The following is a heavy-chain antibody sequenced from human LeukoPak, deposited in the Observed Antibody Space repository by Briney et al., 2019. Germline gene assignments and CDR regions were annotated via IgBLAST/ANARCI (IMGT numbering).Heavy chain of an antibody. J-gene: IGHJ4*02. D-gene: IGHD1-26*01. CDR1: GFTFSSYA. Sequence: QTGGSLRLSCAASGFTFSSYAMHWVRQAPGKGLEWVAVISYDGSNKYYADSVKGRFTISRDNSKNTLYLQMNSLRAEDTAVYYCARDRDPSGSYYFDYWGQGTLVTVSS. CDR3: ARDRDPSGSYYFDY. CDR2: ISYDGSNK. V-gene: IGHV3-30*01.